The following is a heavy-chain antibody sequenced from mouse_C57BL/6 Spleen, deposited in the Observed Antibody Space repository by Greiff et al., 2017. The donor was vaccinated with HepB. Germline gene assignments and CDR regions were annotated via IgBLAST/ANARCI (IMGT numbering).Heavy chain of an antibody. CDR1: GYTFTSYW. V-gene: IGHV1-64*01. CDR3: AKMEVVADY. J-gene: IGHJ2*01. CDR2: IHPNSGST. D-gene: IGHD1-1*01. Sequence: QVQLQQSGAELVKPGASVTLSCKASGYTFTSYWMHWVKQRPGQGLEWIGMIHPNSGSTNYNEKFKSKATLTVDKSSSTAYMQLSSPTSEDSAVYYCAKMEVVADYWGQGTTLTVSS.